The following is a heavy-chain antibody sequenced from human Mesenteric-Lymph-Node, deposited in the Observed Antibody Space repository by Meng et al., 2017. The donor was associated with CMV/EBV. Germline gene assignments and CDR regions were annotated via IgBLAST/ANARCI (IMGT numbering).Heavy chain of an antibody. V-gene: IGHV1-2*02. D-gene: IGHD6-19*01. CDR3: AILFIAVPGDNWFDP. CDR2: ISPNSGGT. CDR1: GYPFTSYY. J-gene: IGHJ5*02. Sequence: ASVKVSCKASGYPFTSYYMHWVRQAPGQGLEWMAWISPNSGGTNYAQKFQGRVTMTRDTSISTAYMEVSSLRSDDTAVYYCAILFIAVPGDNWFDPWGQGTLVTVSS.